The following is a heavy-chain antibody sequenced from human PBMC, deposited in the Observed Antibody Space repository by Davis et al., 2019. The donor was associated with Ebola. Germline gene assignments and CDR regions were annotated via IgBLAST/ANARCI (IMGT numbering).Heavy chain of an antibody. Sequence: GGSLRLSCAASGFTFSSYAMSWVRQAPGKGLEWVSVISGSGGSTYYADSVKGRFTISRDNSKNTLYLQMNSLRAEDTAVYYCARDQGIPAADYGMDVWGKGTTVTVSS. CDR3: ARDQGIPAADYGMDV. CDR1: GFTFSSYA. J-gene: IGHJ6*04. CDR2: ISGSGGST. V-gene: IGHV3-23*01. D-gene: IGHD6-13*01.